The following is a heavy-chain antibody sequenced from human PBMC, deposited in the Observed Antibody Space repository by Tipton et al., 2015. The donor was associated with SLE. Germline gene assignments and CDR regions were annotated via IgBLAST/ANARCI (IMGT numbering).Heavy chain of an antibody. J-gene: IGHJ5*02. D-gene: IGHD3-10*01. CDR2: VITFNGET. Sequence: QLVQSGPEVKKPGASVKVSCKASGYTFTTYGISWLRQAPGQGLEWMGWVITFNGETKYAQKFQGRVTMTTDTSARTVYMELRSLRSDGTAVYFCARAHTPYYYGSENYHSTWFDPWGQGTLVTVSS. CDR3: ARAHTPYYYGSENYHSTWFDP. V-gene: IGHV1-18*01. CDR1: GYTFTTYG.